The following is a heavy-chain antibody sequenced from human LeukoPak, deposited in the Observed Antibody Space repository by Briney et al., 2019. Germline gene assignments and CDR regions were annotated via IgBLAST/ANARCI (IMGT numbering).Heavy chain of an antibody. D-gene: IGHD3-22*01. J-gene: IGHJ4*02. Sequence: GGSLRLSCAASGFTFSSYSMNWVRQAPGKGLEWVSSISSSSSYIYYADSVKGRFTISRDNAKNSLYLQMNSLRAEDTAVYYRARDLEANYYDSSGYPTGYWGQGTLVTVSS. V-gene: IGHV3-21*01. CDR3: ARDLEANYYDSSGYPTGY. CDR2: ISSSSSYI. CDR1: GFTFSSYS.